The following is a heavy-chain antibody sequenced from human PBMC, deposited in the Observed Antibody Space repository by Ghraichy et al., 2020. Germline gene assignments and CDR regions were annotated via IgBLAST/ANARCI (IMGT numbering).Heavy chain of an antibody. CDR2: IYYSGST. CDR3: AGSLSGGSLLGLYYYYGMDV. D-gene: IGHD2-15*01. CDR1: GGSISSYY. V-gene: IGHV4-59*01. Sequence: SETLSLTCTVSGGSISSYYWSWIRQPPGKGLEWIGYIYYSGSTNYNPSLKSRVTISVDTSKNQFSLKLSSVTAADTAVYYCAGSLSGGSLLGLYYYYGMDVWGQGTTVTVSS. J-gene: IGHJ6*02.